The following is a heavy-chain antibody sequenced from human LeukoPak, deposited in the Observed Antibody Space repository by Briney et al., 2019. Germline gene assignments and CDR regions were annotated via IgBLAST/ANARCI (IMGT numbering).Heavy chain of an antibody. CDR3: AREPGYCGGDCYGAGDFGY. V-gene: IGHV3-21*01. D-gene: IGHD2-21*01. CDR1: GFTFSSYS. J-gene: IGHJ4*02. CDR2: ISSSSSYI. Sequence: GGSLRLFCAASGFTFSSYSMNWVRQAPGKGLEWVSSISSSSSYIYYADSVKGRFTISRGNAKNSLYLQMNSLRAEDTAVYYCAREPGYCGGDCYGAGDFGYWGQGTLVTVSS.